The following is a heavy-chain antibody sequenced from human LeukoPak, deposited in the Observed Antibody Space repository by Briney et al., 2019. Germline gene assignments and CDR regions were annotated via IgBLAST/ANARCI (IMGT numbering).Heavy chain of an antibody. CDR1: GGSISSHY. CDR2: IYTSGST. V-gene: IGHV4-4*07. J-gene: IGHJ5*02. CDR3: ARDGGLNIVLMVYASTWFDP. Sequence: PSETLSLTCTVSGGSISSHYWSWIRQPAGKGLEWIGRIYTSGSTNYNPSLKSRVTMSVDTSKNQFSLKLSSVTAADTAVYYCARDGGLNIVLMVYASTWFDPWGQGTLVTVSS. D-gene: IGHD2-8*01.